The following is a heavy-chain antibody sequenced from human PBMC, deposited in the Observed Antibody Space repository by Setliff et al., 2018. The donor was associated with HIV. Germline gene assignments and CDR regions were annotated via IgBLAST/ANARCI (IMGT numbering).Heavy chain of an antibody. CDR1: GYPFSSYD. CDR3: TRGADYLGIPSYYYYYMDV. Sequence: ASVKVSCKASGYPFSSYDIHWVRQATGQGLEWMGWMNPNSGNIGYAQKFQGRVTMTRDTSTSTAYMELSRLRSEDTAVYYCTRGADYLGIPSYYYYYMDVWGKGTTVTVSS. V-gene: IGHV1-8*02. CDR2: MNPNSGNI. D-gene: IGHD7-27*01. J-gene: IGHJ6*03.